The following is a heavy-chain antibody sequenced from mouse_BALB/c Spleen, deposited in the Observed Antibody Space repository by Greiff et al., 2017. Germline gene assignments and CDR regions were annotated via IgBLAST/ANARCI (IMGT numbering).Heavy chain of an antibody. J-gene: IGHJ4*01. CDR2: ISSGGSYT. CDR1: GFTFSSYA. V-gene: IGHV5-9-4*01. Sequence: EVKLVESGGGLVKPGGSLKLSCAASGFTFSSYAMSWVRQSPEKRLEWVAEISSGGSYTYYPDTVTGRFTISRDNAKNTLYLEMSSLRSEDTAMYYCAREDSTMITPYAMDYWGQGTSVTVSS. D-gene: IGHD2-4*01. CDR3: AREDSTMITPYAMDY.